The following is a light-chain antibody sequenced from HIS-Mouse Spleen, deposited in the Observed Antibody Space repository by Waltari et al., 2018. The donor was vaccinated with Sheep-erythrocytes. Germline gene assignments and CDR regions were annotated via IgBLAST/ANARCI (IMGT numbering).Light chain of an antibody. CDR2: EVS. CDR1: SSDVGGYHY. V-gene: IGLV2-11*01. Sequence: QSALTQPRSVSGSPGQSVTISCTGTSSDVGGYHYVSWYQQHPGKAPKLLIYEVSKRPEGVPDRFSGSKSGNTASLTSSGLQAEDEADYYCCSYAGSYNHVFATGTKVTVL. J-gene: IGLJ1*01. CDR3: CSYAGSYNHV.